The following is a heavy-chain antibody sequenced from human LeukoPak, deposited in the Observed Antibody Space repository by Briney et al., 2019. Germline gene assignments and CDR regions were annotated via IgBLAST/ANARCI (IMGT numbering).Heavy chain of an antibody. CDR1: GGSISSGGYY. Sequence: PSETLSLTCTVSGGSISSGGYYWSWIRQPPGKGLEWIGYIYHSGSTYYNPSLKSRVTISVDRSKNQFSLKLSSVTAADTAVYYCSKKGQADDDGKPDWGQGTQVTVSS. J-gene: IGHJ4*02. CDR3: SKKGQADDDGKPD. CDR2: IYHSGST. V-gene: IGHV4-30-2*01. D-gene: IGHD1-1*01.